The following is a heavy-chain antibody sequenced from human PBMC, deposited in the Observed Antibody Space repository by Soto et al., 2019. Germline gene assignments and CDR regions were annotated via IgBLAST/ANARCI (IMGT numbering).Heavy chain of an antibody. D-gene: IGHD3-22*01. CDR1: GGSLSAYY. CDR3: ARGNYYDSSGYYYA. CDR2: IKHSGST. Sequence: QGQLQQWGAGLLKPSETLSLTCAVYGGSLSAYYWSWLRQPPGKGVEWIGEIKHSGSTNYNPSLKSRVTISVDTSKNQFSLKLSSVTAADTAVYYCARGNYYDSSGYYYAWGQGTLVTVSS. J-gene: IGHJ5*02. V-gene: IGHV4-34*01.